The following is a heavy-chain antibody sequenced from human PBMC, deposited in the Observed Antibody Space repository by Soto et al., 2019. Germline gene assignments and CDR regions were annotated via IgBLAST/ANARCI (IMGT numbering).Heavy chain of an antibody. Sequence: GGSLRLSCTTSGFTCGDYALSWVRQAPGKGLEWVGFIRRNAYGGTTDYAASVKGRFTISRDDSKSIAYLQMNSLRTEDTALYYCTRASSLDFDFWGPGTLVTVSS. CDR3: TRASSLDFDF. V-gene: IGHV3-49*04. J-gene: IGHJ4*02. CDR1: GFTCGDYA. CDR2: IRRNAYGGTT. D-gene: IGHD3-16*01.